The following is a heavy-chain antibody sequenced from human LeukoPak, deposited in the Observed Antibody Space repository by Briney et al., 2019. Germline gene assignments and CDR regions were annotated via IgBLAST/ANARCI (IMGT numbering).Heavy chain of an antibody. Sequence: SETLSLTCTVSGGSISSSSFYWGWIRQPPGKGLEWIGTIYYSGSDYCNSSLKSRVTISVDTSKNQFSLKLSSVTAADTAVYYCARILLGHFHWFDPWGQGTLVTVSS. V-gene: IGHV4-39*01. CDR2: IYYSGSD. CDR1: GGSISSSSFY. CDR3: ARILLGHFHWFDP. D-gene: IGHD2/OR15-2a*01. J-gene: IGHJ5*02.